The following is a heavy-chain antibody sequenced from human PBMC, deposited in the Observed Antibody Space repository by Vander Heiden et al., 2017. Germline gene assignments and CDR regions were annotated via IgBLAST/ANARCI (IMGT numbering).Heavy chain of an antibody. D-gene: IGHD2-2*01. CDR1: GYRSTTNW. J-gene: IGHJ4*02. Sequence: EVQLVQSGAEVKKPGESLKISCRGSGYRSTTNWIGWVRQMPGKGLEWMGIIYPGDSDTRYSPSFQGQVTISADKSISTAYLQWSSLKASDTAIYYCARWGAYCSSTSCSLDFWGQGTMVTVSS. V-gene: IGHV5-51*01. CDR3: ARWGAYCSSTSCSLDF. CDR2: IYPGDSDT.